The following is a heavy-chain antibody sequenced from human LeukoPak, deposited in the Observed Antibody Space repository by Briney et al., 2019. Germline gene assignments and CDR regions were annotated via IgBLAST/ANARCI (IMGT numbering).Heavy chain of an antibody. CDR3: AGGVYSSGWSRNPNWFDP. CDR1: GGSISSYH. CDR2: THYSGST. D-gene: IGHD6-19*01. Sequence: SETLSLTCTVSGGSISSYHWSWIRQPPGKGLEWIGYTHYSGSTNYNPSLKSRVTISVDTSKNQFSLKLSPVTAADTAVYYCAGGVYSSGWSRNPNWFDPWGQGTLVTVSS. V-gene: IGHV4-59*01. J-gene: IGHJ5*02.